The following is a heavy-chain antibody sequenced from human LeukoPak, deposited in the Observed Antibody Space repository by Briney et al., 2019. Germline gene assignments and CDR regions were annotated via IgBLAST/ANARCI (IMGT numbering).Heavy chain of an antibody. J-gene: IGHJ4*02. V-gene: IGHV5-10-1*01. Sequence: GGSLKISFKGSGYSFTSYWISWVRRMPGKGLEWMGRIDPSDSYTNYSPSFQGHVTISADKSISTAYLQWSSLKASDTAMYYCARRVGSGSYNPFDYWGQGTLVTVSS. CDR2: IDPSDSYT. D-gene: IGHD3-10*01. CDR3: ARRVGSGSYNPFDY. CDR1: GYSFTSYW.